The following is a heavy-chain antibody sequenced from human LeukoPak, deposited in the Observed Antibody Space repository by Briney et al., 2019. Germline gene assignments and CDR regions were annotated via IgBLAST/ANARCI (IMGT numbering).Heavy chain of an antibody. CDR2: IYYSGST. J-gene: IGHJ4*02. Sequence: SETLSLTCTVSGGSISSYYWSWIRQPPGKGLEWIGYIYYSGSTNYSPSLESRVTISVDTSKNQFSLKLSSVTAADTAVYYCERALGSGYYPFDYWGQGTLVTVSS. D-gene: IGHD3-22*01. CDR3: ERALGSGYYPFDY. V-gene: IGHV4-59*01. CDR1: GGSISSYY.